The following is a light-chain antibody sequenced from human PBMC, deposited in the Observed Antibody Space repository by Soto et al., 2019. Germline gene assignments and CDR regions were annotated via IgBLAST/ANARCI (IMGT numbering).Light chain of an antibody. CDR1: SSDVGGYNY. CDR3: SSYTSSPVV. Sequence: QSALTQPASVSGSPGQSITISCTGTSSDVGGYNYVSWYQQHPGKAPKLMIYDVSNRPSGVSNRFSGSKSGNTASLTISGLQAEDEAHYYCSSYTSSPVVFGGGTKLTVL. V-gene: IGLV2-14*01. CDR2: DVS. J-gene: IGLJ2*01.